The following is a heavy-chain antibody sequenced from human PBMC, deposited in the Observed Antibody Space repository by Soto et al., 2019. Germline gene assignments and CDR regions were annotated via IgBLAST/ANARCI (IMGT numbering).Heavy chain of an antibody. Sequence: QVQLQESGPGLVKPSGTLSLTCAVSGGSISTSNWWSWVRQPPGRGLEWIGEVYRTGSTNYNPSLEIRLTISVDKSKNQFSLKLPSVTAADTAVYYCARARATIAAAAIFDCWGQGTLVTVSS. D-gene: IGHD6-13*01. J-gene: IGHJ4*02. CDR1: GGSISTSNW. CDR2: VYRTGST. CDR3: ARARATIAAAAIFDC. V-gene: IGHV4-4*02.